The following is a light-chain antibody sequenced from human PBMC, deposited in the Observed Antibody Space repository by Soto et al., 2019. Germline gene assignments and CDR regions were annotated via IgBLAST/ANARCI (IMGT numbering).Light chain of an antibody. CDR2: AAS. J-gene: IGKJ5*01. V-gene: IGKV1-9*01. Sequence: IRLTQSPSSMSGSXGDRATISCRASQDISSLLAGYQQKPGRPPKVXXYAASTWQNGGPSRFSGSGSGTDFTLTISSLQPEDFATYYCQHFRSFPITVGQGTRLEIK. CDR3: QHFRSFPIT. CDR1: QDISSL.